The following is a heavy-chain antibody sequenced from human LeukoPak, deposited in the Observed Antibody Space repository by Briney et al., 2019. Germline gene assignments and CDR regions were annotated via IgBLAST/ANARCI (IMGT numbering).Heavy chain of an antibody. D-gene: IGHD3-9*01. V-gene: IGHV3-64D*06. CDR3: VKPGLGYFDSYYFDY. CDR1: GFTFSSYA. Sequence: GGSLRLSCSASGFTFSSYAMHWVRQAPGKGLEYVSAISSNGGSTYYADSVEGIFTISRDNSKNTLYLQMSSLRAEDTAVYYCVKPGLGYFDSYYFDYWGQGTLVTVSS. CDR2: ISSNGGST. J-gene: IGHJ4*02.